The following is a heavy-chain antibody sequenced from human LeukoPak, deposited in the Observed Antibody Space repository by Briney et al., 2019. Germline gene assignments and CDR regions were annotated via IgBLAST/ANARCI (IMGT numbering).Heavy chain of an antibody. J-gene: IGHJ4*02. Sequence: PGGALRLSCAASGFTFSSYWMSWGRQAPGEGREWVANIKQDGREKYYVDSVKGRFTISRDNAKNSLYLQMNSLRAENTAVYYCARDRYDSSGYADYWGQGTLVTVSS. V-gene: IGHV3-7*01. CDR3: ARDRYDSSGYADY. CDR2: IKQDGREK. D-gene: IGHD3-22*01. CDR1: GFTFSSYW.